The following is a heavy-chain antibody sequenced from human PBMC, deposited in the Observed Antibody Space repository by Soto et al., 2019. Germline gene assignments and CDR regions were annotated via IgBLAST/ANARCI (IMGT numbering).Heavy chain of an antibody. V-gene: IGHV3-23*01. D-gene: IGHD4-17*01. CDR1: GFTFRNYA. Sequence: VQLLESGGGLVQPGGSLRLSCAASGFTFRNYAMTWARQAPGKGLEWVSSLLRSGSSAYYADSVRGCFTISSDTSANSLYLQMDNLRAEDTAIYYCAKDAISGDGIWLMDSWGQGTVVTVSS. CDR2: LLRSGSSA. CDR3: AKDAISGDGIWLMDS. J-gene: IGHJ5*02.